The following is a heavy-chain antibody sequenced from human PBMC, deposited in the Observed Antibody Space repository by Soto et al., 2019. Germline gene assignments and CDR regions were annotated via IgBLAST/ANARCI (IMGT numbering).Heavy chain of an antibody. CDR1: GGKVSSYW. D-gene: IGHD4-4*01. CDR2: IYPDNAHT. Sequence: SSDERSGGKVSSYWRWSERQLTRKGLKWMGIIYPDNAHTRYSPHIQGHVTITVDKSTNSAYLQGNTLRASDTAMYYFVRHISNFRYYYHALGVWGQGTTVTLSS. V-gene: IGHV5-51*01. J-gene: IGHJ6*01. CDR3: VRHISNFRYYYHALGV.